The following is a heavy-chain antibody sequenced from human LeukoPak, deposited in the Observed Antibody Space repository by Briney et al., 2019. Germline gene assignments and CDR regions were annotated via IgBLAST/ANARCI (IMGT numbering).Heavy chain of an antibody. CDR2: IYYSGST. CDR3: ASAHSSSSVYFDY. CDR1: GGSISSYY. J-gene: IGHJ4*02. Sequence: PSETLSLTCTVSGGSISSYYWSWIRQPPGKGLEWIGYIYYSGSTHYNPSLTSRVTISVDTSKNQFSLKLSSVTLADTAVYYCASAHSSSSVYFDYWRKGTLVTVSS. V-gene: IGHV4-59*08. D-gene: IGHD6-6*01.